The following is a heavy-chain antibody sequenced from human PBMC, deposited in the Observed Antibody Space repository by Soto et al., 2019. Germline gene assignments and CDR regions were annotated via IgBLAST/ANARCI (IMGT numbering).Heavy chain of an antibody. Sequence: QVQLQQWGAGLLKPSETLSLTCAVYGGSFSGYYWSWIRQPPGKGLEWIGEINHSGSTNYNPSLKSRVTLSVDTSKNQFSLKLSSVTAADTAVYYCARNYDSSGYYLVDYWGQGTLVTVSS. CDR3: ARNYDSSGYYLVDY. CDR1: GGSFSGYY. CDR2: INHSGST. D-gene: IGHD3-22*01. V-gene: IGHV4-34*01. J-gene: IGHJ4*02.